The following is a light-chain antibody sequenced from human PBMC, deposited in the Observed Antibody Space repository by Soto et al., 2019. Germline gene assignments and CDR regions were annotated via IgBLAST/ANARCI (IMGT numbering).Light chain of an antibody. J-gene: IGLJ1*01. CDR1: SSDVGGYNY. CDR3: CSYAGSYTHYV. Sequence: QSALTQPRSVSGSPGQSVTISCTGTSSDVGGYNYVSWYQQHPGKAPKLMIYDVSKRPSGVPDHFSGSKSGNTSSLTISGLQAEDEADYYSCSYAGSYTHYVFGTGTKVTVL. CDR2: DVS. V-gene: IGLV2-11*01.